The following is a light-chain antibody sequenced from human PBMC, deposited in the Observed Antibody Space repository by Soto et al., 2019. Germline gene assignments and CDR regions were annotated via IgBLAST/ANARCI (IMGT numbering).Light chain of an antibody. J-gene: IGLJ1*01. CDR1: SSDIGAYNY. V-gene: IGLV2-14*01. CDR3: SSYTSSSTLGV. CDR2: GVT. Sequence: QSALTQPASVSGSPGQSITISCTGTSSDIGAYNYVSWYQQYPGKAPKLMIYGVTNRPSGVSNRFSCSKSGNTASLTISGLQAEDEADYYCSSYTSSSTLGVLGTATKVTVL.